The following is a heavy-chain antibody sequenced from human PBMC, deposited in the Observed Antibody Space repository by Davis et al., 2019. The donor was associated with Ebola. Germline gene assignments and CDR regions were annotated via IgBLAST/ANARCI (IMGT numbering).Heavy chain of an antibody. J-gene: IGHJ5*02. Sequence: GESLKISCVASGFTFSISGMHWVRQAPGKGLEWVAFIQYDGTTRYCTDYVKGRFSISRDDSKSTVYLQMNSLRAEDTAVYYCARDYEDSSSWYVVGWFDPWGQGTLVTVSS. D-gene: IGHD6-13*01. CDR3: ARDYEDSSSWYVVGWFDP. V-gene: IGHV3-30*02. CDR2: IQYDGTTR. CDR1: GFTFSISG.